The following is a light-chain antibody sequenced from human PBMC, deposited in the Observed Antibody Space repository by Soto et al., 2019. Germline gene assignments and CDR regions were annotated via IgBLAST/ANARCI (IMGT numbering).Light chain of an antibody. CDR3: ISYTGKSASYV. V-gene: IGLV2-14*01. J-gene: IGLJ1*01. CDR1: STDVGAYNY. CDR2: EVT. Sequence: SALAQPASVSGSPGQSITISCTGTSTDVGAYNYVAWYQQHPGKAPKLIIYEVTNRPSGVSYRFSASKSGNTASLTISGLHSEDEADYYCISYTGKSASYVFGTGTKVTV.